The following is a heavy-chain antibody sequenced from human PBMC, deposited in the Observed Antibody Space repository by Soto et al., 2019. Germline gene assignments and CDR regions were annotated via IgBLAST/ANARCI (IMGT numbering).Heavy chain of an antibody. CDR3: AKDSGAYYDFRSGYFDY. D-gene: IGHD3-3*01. CDR1: GFTFSSYG. J-gene: IGHJ4*02. Sequence: GGSLRLSCAASGFTFSSYGMHWVRQAPGKGLEWVAVISYDGSNKYYADSVKGRFTISRDNSKNTLYLQMNSLRAEDTAVYYCAKDSGAYYDFRSGYFDYWGQGTLVTVSS. V-gene: IGHV3-30*18. CDR2: ISYDGSNK.